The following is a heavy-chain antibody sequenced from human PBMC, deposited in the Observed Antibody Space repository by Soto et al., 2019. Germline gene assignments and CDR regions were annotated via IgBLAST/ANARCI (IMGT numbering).Heavy chain of an antibody. CDR3: ARGCGGDCYYPTFDI. V-gene: IGHV4-59*01. CDR1: GGSISNYY. Sequence: SETLSLTCTVSGGSISNYYWTWIRQPPGKGLEWIGYIYYSGSTNYNPSLKSRVTISVDTSKNQFSLKLSSLRSEDTAVYYCARGCGGDCYYPTFDIWGQGTMVTVSS. D-gene: IGHD2-21*02. J-gene: IGHJ3*02. CDR2: IYYSGST.